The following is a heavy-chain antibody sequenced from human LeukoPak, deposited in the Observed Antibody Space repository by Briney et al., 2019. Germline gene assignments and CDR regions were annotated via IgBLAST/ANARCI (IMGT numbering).Heavy chain of an antibody. D-gene: IGHD6-13*01. CDR3: ARFSSIAAAFDY. CDR2: IYTSGTT. Sequence: SETLSLTCTVSGGSISNYYGSWIRQPAGKGLEWIGRIYTSGTTHYNPSLKRRVTMSVDTSKNQFSLNLSSVTAADTAVYYCARFSSIAAAFDYWGLGTLVTVSS. CDR1: GGSISNYY. V-gene: IGHV4-4*07. J-gene: IGHJ4*02.